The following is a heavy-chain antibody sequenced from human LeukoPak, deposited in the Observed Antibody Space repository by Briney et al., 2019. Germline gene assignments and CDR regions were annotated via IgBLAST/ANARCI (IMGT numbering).Heavy chain of an antibody. Sequence: APVKVSCKASGGTFSSYAISWVRQAPGQGLEWMGGIIPIFGTANYAQKFQGRDTITADESTSTAYMELSSLRSEDTAVYYCARVRGIVVPAAVTPDYWGQGTLVTVSS. J-gene: IGHJ4*02. D-gene: IGHD2-2*01. V-gene: IGHV1-69*13. CDR3: ARVRGIVVPAAVTPDY. CDR1: GGTFSSYA. CDR2: IIPIFGTA.